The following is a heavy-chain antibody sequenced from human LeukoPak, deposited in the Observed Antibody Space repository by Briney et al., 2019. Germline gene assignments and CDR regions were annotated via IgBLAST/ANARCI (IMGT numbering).Heavy chain of an antibody. CDR3: ARDFEPLLLSRWLQRGFDY. D-gene: IGHD5-24*01. CDR1: GFTFSDHY. J-gene: IGHJ4*02. Sequence: PGGSLRLSCAASGFTFSDHYMDWVRQAPGKGLEWVAVIWYDGSNKYYADSVKGRFTISRDNSKNTLYLQMNSLRAEDTAVYYCARDFEPLLLSRWLQRGFDYWGQGTLVTVSS. CDR2: IWYDGSNK. V-gene: IGHV3-33*08.